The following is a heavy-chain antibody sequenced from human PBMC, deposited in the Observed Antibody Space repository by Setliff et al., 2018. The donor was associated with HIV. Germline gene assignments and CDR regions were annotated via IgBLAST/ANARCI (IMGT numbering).Heavy chain of an antibody. CDR1: GGSISSSSYY. Sequence: PSETLSLTCTVSGGSISSSSYYWGWIRQPPGKGLEWIGSIYYSGSTYYNPSLKSRATLSLDTSKNQFALTLNSVTAADTALYYCAREGLRIAAAGYNWFDPWGPGTLVTVSS. CDR3: AREGLRIAAAGYNWFDP. D-gene: IGHD6-13*01. V-gene: IGHV4-39*06. J-gene: IGHJ5*02. CDR2: IYYSGST.